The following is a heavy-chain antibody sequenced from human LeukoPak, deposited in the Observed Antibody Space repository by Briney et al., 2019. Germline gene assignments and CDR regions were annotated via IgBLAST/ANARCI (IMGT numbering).Heavy chain of an antibody. V-gene: IGHV4-59*01. CDR3: ARVTGDGYNWFPFDY. CDR2: IYYSGST. J-gene: IGHJ4*02. CDR1: GGSISSYY. D-gene: IGHD5-24*01. Sequence: PSETLSLTCTVSGGSISSYYWSWIRQPPGKGLEWIGYIYYSGSTNYNPSLKSRATISVDTSKNQFSLKLSSVTAADTAVYYCARVTGDGYNWFPFDYWGQGTLVTVSS.